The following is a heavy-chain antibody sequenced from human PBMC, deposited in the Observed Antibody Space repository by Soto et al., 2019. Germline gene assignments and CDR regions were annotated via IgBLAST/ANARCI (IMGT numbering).Heavy chain of an antibody. J-gene: IGHJ4*02. D-gene: IGHD2-2*01. V-gene: IGHV4-34*01. CDR1: GGSFSGYY. Sequence: SETLSLTCAVYGGSFSGYYWSWIRQPPGKGLEWIGGINHSGSTNYNPSLKSRVTISVDTSKNQFSLKLSSVTAADTAVYYCARVGRANIVVVPAASGTRGYFDYWGQGTLVTVSS. CDR2: INHSGST. CDR3: ARVGRANIVVVPAASGTRGYFDY.